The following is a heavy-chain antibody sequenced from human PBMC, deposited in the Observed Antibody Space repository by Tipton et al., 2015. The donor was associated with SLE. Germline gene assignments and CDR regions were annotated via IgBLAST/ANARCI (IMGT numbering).Heavy chain of an antibody. CDR3: ARVVKDLGFDL. CDR1: GGSISSGSYY. CDR2: IYTSGST. V-gene: IGHV4-61*09. Sequence: TLSLTCTVSGGSISSGSYYWSWIRQPAGKGLEWIGYIYTSGSTNYNPSLKSRVTISVDTSKNQFSLKLSSVTAADTAVYYCARVVKDLGFDLWGRGTLVTVSS. D-gene: IGHD2-21*01. J-gene: IGHJ2*01.